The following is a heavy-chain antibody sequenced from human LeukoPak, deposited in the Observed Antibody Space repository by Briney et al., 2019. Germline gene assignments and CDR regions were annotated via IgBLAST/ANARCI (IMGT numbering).Heavy chain of an antibody. CDR2: IHYTGST. D-gene: IGHD4-17*01. Sequence: PSETLSLTCSVSGGSINSYYWSWIRQPPGKGLECIGYIHYTGSTNYNPSLKSRVTISVDTSKNQFSLKLTSVTAADTAVYYCARASPGDPDYWGQGTLVTVSS. CDR1: GGSINSYY. V-gene: IGHV4-59*12. J-gene: IGHJ4*02. CDR3: ARASPGDPDY.